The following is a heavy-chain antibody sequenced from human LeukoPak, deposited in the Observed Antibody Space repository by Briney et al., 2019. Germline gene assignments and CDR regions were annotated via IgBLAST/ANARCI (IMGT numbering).Heavy chain of an antibody. CDR1: GYTFTGHD. J-gene: IGHJ4*02. Sequence: ASVKVSCKASGYTFTGHDINWVRQATGQGLEWMGWMNPKTGNTGHAQKFQGRVTMTRDTSINTAYLELYSLRSEDTAVYYCARGYSPTMRTTGNDYWGQGTLVTVSS. CDR3: ARGYSPTMRTTGNDY. CDR2: MNPKTGNT. V-gene: IGHV1-8*01. D-gene: IGHD1-1*01.